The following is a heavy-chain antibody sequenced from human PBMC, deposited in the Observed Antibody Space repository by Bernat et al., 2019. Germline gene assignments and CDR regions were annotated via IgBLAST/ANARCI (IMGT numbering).Heavy chain of an antibody. CDR3: AKRVRVAVAGYFDY. CDR2: ISGSGGST. CDR1: GFTFSSYA. D-gene: IGHD6-19*01. J-gene: IGHJ4*02. V-gene: IGHV3-23*01. Sequence: EVQLLESGGGLVQPGGSLRLPCAASGFTFSSYAMSWVRQAPGKGLEWGSAISGSGGSTYYADSVKGRFTISRDKSKNTLYLQMNSVRAEDTAVYYCAKRVRVAVAGYFDYWGQGTLVTVSS.